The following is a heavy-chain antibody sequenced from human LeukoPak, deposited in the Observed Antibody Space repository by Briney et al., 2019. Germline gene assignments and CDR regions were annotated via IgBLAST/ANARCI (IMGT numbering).Heavy chain of an antibody. J-gene: IGHJ6*02. D-gene: IGHD6-6*01. V-gene: IGHV1-69*04. CDR1: GGTFSSYA. Sequence: SVKVSCKASGGTFSSYAISWVRQAPGQGLEWMGRIIPILGIANYAQKFQGRVTITADKSTSTAYMELSSLRSEDTAVYYCARAKKYSSSSRFYYYYGMDVWGQGTTVTVSS. CDR3: ARAKKYSSSSRFYYYYGMDV. CDR2: IIPILGIA.